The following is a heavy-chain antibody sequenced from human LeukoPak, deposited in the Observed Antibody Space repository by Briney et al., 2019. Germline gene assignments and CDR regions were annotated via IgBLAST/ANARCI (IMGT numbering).Heavy chain of an antibody. V-gene: IGHV4-59*01. J-gene: IGHJ4*02. CDR2: IYYSGST. CDR1: GGSISSYY. Sequence: SETLSLTCTVSGGSISSYYWSWIRQPPGKGLEWIGYIYYSGSTNYNPSLKSRVTISVDTSKNQFSLKLSSVTAADTAVYYCARNLARDYFDYWGQGTLVTVSS. CDR3: ARNLARDYFDY.